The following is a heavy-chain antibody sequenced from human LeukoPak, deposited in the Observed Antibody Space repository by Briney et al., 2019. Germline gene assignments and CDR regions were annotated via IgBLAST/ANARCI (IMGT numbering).Heavy chain of an antibody. V-gene: IGHV3-48*04. J-gene: IGHJ4*02. CDR2: ISSSSSTI. CDR1: GFTFSSYS. D-gene: IGHD3-22*01. Sequence: PGGSLRLSCAASGFTFSSYSINRVRQAPGKGLEWVSYISSSSSTIYYADSVKGRFTISRDNAKNSLYLQMNSLRVEDTAVYYCASRSSGSINWGQGTLVTVSS. CDR3: ASRSSGSIN.